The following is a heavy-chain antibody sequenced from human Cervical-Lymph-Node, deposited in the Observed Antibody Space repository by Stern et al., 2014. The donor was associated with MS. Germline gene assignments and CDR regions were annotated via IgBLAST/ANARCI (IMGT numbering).Heavy chain of an antibody. CDR3: ARDSACSRISCYSRFDN. V-gene: IGHV3-33*01. J-gene: IGHJ4*02. CDR1: GFNFSSYG. D-gene: IGHD2-2*02. CDR2: KWYDGSNE. Sequence: QVQLVESGGGVVQPGRSLRLSCAASGFNFSSYGMHWVRQAPGKGLEWVAVKWYDGSNEYYADSVKGRFTISRDNSKNTLYLQMNSLRVEDTAVYHCARDSACSRISCYSRFDNWGQGTLVTVSS.